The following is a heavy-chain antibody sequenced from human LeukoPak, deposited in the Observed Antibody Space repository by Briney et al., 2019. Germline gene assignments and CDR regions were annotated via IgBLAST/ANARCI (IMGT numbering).Heavy chain of an antibody. Sequence: ALVKVSCKASGYTFTGYYMHWVRQAPGQGLEWMGWINPNSGGTNYAQKFQGRVTMTRDTSISTAYMELSRLRSDDTAVYYCARAASSSWLIDYWGQGTLVTVSS. D-gene: IGHD6-13*01. J-gene: IGHJ4*02. CDR2: INPNSGGT. CDR1: GYTFTGYY. CDR3: ARAASSSWLIDY. V-gene: IGHV1-2*02.